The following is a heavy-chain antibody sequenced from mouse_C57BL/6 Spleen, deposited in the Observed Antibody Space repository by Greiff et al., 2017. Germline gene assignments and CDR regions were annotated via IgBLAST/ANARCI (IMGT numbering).Heavy chain of an antibody. V-gene: IGHV1-55*01. Sequence: VKLQQPGAELVKPGASVKMSCKASGYTFTSYWITWVKQRPGQGLEWIGDIYPGSGSTNYNEKFKSKATLTVDTSSSTAYMQLSSLTSEDSAVYYCARGDDYDEGDFDYWGQGTTLTVSS. CDR1: GYTFTSYW. CDR2: IYPGSGST. CDR3: ARGDDYDEGDFDY. D-gene: IGHD2-4*01. J-gene: IGHJ2*01.